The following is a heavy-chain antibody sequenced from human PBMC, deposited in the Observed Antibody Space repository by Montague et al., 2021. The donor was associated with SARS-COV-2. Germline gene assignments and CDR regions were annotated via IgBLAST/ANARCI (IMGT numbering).Heavy chain of an antibody. CDR3: AKNRDIFWFGEGRDSMDV. CDR1: GFTFNHFA. Sequence: SLRLSGAASGFTFNHFAMHWVRQAPGKGLEWVAVISYDGSIQYYSDSFXVRFTISRDSSQKTLYLQMNSLSGEDTAVYYCAKNRDIFWFGEGRDSMDVWGQGTTVIVSS. V-gene: IGHV3-30*18. D-gene: IGHD3-10*01. CDR2: ISYDGSIQ. J-gene: IGHJ6*02.